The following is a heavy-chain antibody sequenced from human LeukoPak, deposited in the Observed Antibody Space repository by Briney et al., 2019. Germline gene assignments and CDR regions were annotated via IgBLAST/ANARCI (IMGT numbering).Heavy chain of an antibody. CDR2: IYYSGST. Sequence: PSESLSLTCTVSGGSISRYYWSWIRQPPGKGLEWIGDIYYSGSTKYNPSLKSRVSISVDTSKNQFSLKLSSVTAADTAVYYCARGAGAGYNLQPFDYWGQGTLVPVSS. CDR1: GGSISRYY. J-gene: IGHJ4*02. V-gene: IGHV4-59*08. D-gene: IGHD5-24*01. CDR3: ARGAGAGYNLQPFDY.